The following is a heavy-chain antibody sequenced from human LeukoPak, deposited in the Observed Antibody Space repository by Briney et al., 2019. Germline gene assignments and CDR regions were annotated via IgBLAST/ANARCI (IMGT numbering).Heavy chain of an antibody. V-gene: IGHV4-34*01. D-gene: IGHD2-2*01. J-gene: IGHJ5*02. CDR1: GGSFSGYY. CDR2: INHSGST. Sequence: SETLSLTCAVYGGSFSGYYWSWIRQPPGKGLEWIGEINHSGSTNYNPSLKSRVTISVDTSKNQFSLKLSSVTAADTAVYYCARGPPFVVVVPAAMPGRRFDPWGQGTLVTVSS. CDR3: ARGPPFVVVVPAAMPGRRFDP.